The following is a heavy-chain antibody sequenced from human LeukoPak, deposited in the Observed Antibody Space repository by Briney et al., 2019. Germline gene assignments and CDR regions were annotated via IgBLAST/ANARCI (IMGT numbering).Heavy chain of an antibody. CDR2: IKQDGSEK. V-gene: IGHV3-7*01. J-gene: IGHJ6*02. CDR1: GFTYTDYS. CDR3: ARDLPTALTLWFGESELLTDYGMDV. D-gene: IGHD3-10*01. Sequence: PGGSLRLSCSASGFTYTDYSMSWVRQVPGKGLEWVANIKQDGSEKYYVDSVKGRFTISRDNAKNSPYLQMNSLRAEDTAVYYCARDLPTALTLWFGESELLTDYGMDVWGQGTTVTVSS.